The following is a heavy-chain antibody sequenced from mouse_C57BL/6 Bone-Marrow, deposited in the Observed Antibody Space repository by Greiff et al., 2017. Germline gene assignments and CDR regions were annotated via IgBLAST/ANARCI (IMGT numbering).Heavy chain of an antibody. D-gene: IGHD1-1*01. CDR2: IYPRSGNT. Sequence: VQLQQSGAELARPGASVKLSCKASGYTFTSYGISWVKQRTGQGLEWIGEIYPRSGNTYYNEKFKGKATLTADKSSNTAYMELRILTSEDSAVYFCARRTTVVPLDYWGQGTPLTVSS. V-gene: IGHV1-81*01. J-gene: IGHJ2*01. CDR1: GYTFTSYG. CDR3: ARRTTVVPLDY.